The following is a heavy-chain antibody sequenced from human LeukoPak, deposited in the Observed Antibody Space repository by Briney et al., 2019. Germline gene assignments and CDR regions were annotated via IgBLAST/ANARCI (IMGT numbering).Heavy chain of an antibody. Sequence: SETLSLTCAVYGGSSSGYYWSWICQPPGKGLEWIGEINHSGSTNYNPSLKSRVTISVDTSKNQFSLKLSSVTAADTAVYYCAREYCSGGSCYPIFDYWGQGTLVTVSS. CDR2: INHSGST. D-gene: IGHD2-15*01. V-gene: IGHV4-34*01. J-gene: IGHJ4*02. CDR1: GGSSSGYY. CDR3: AREYCSGGSCYPIFDY.